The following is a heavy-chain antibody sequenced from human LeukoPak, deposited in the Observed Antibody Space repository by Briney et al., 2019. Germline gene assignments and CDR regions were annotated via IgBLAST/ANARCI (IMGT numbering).Heavy chain of an antibody. CDR1: GFTFSSYA. Sequence: GGSLRLSCAASGFTFSSYAMSWVRQAPGKGLEWVSAISGSGGSTYYADSVKGRFTISRDNSKNTLYLQMNSLRAEDTAVHYCAKFSSAAAGPTPYYYYGMDVWGQGTTVTVSS. V-gene: IGHV3-23*01. D-gene: IGHD6-13*01. CDR2: ISGSGGST. J-gene: IGHJ6*02. CDR3: AKFSSAAAGPTPYYYYGMDV.